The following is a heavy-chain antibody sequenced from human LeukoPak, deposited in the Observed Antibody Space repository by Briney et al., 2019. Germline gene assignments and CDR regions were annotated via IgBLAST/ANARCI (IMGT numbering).Heavy chain of an antibody. Sequence: PGGSLRLSCAASGFTFSSYWMHWVRQAPGKGLVWVSCMNSDGSSTSYADSVKGRFTIPRDNAKNTLYLQMNSLRAEDTAVYYCARDTLDRALSWGQGTLVTVSS. D-gene: IGHD3-16*01. V-gene: IGHV3-74*01. CDR2: MNSDGSST. CDR1: GFTFSSYW. J-gene: IGHJ4*02. CDR3: ARDTLDRALS.